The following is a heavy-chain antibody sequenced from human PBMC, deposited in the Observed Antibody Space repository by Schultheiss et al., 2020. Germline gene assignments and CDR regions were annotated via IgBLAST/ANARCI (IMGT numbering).Heavy chain of an antibody. D-gene: IGHD6-19*01. V-gene: IGHV4-4*02. CDR3: ARDRGVAGTADY. Sequence: SETLSLTCAVSGGSISSSNWWSWVRQPPGKGLEWIGYIYYSGSTNYNPSLKSRVTISVDTSKNQFSLKLSSVTAADTAVYYCARDRGVAGTADYWGQGTLVTVSS. CDR2: IYYSGST. CDR1: GGSISSSNW. J-gene: IGHJ4*02.